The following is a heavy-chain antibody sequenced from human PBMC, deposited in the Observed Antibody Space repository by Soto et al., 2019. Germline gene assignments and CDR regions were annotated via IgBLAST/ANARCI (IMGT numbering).Heavy chain of an antibody. D-gene: IGHD2-2*01. CDR1: GGTFSSYA. CDR3: ARDCSSTSCYFYYGMDV. Sequence: QVQLGQSGAEVKKPGSSLKVSCKASGGTFSSYAISWVRQSPGQGLEWMGGIIPIFGTANYAQKFQGRVTITADESTSTAYMELSSLISEDTAVYYCARDCSSTSCYFYYGMDVWGQGTTVTVSS. CDR2: IIPIFGTA. V-gene: IGHV1-69*01. J-gene: IGHJ6*02.